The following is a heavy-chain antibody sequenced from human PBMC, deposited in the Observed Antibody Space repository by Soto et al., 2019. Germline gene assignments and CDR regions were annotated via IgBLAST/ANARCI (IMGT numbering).Heavy chain of an antibody. CDR3: AREDYTKTPHWFDP. CDR1: GGTFSSYA. Sequence: QVQLVQSGAEVKKPGSSVKVPCKASGGTFSSYAISWVRQAPGQGLEWVGGIIPIFGTANYAQKFQGRVTITADESTSTAYMELSSLRSEDTAVYYCAREDYTKTPHWFDPWGQGTLVTVSS. CDR2: IIPIFGTA. V-gene: IGHV1-69*12. D-gene: IGHD4-4*01. J-gene: IGHJ5*02.